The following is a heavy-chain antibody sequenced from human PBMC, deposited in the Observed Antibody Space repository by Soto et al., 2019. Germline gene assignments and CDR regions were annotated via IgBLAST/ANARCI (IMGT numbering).Heavy chain of an antibody. Sequence: QVQLVQSGAEEKKPGASVKVSCKASGYTFTSYDINWVRQATGQGLEWMGWMNPNSGNTGYAQKFQGRVTMTRNTSISTAYMELSSLRSEDTAVYYCARASYGDYEDGSWFDPWGQGTLVTVSS. D-gene: IGHD4-17*01. CDR1: GYTFTSYD. CDR2: MNPNSGNT. CDR3: ARASYGDYEDGSWFDP. V-gene: IGHV1-8*01. J-gene: IGHJ5*02.